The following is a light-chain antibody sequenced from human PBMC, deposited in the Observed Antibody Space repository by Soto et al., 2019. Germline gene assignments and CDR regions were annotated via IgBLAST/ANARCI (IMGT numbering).Light chain of an antibody. CDR1: SSNIGTNT. V-gene: IGLV1-44*01. CDR2: NDN. Sequence: QSVLTQPPSASGTPGQRVTISCSGSSSNIGTNTVNWDQQLPRTVPKLLISNDNQRPSGVPDRFSGSKSGTSASLAISGLQSEDEADYYCGAWDGSLKAYVFGTGTKVTVL. J-gene: IGLJ1*01. CDR3: GAWDGSLKAYV.